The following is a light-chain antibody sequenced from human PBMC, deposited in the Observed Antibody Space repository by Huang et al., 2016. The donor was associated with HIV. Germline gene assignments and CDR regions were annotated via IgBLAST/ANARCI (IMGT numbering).Light chain of an antibody. Sequence: IQLTQSPTSLSASAGDRVAIACRASQAIGTYLNWFQQKPGRAPKLLISGASSLQSGIPSRFTGSGSGTEFTLTIRGLQFDDFATYFCQQSYSALITFGQGTRLEIK. J-gene: IGKJ5*01. CDR2: GAS. V-gene: IGKV1-39*01. CDR3: QQSYSALIT. CDR1: QAIGTY.